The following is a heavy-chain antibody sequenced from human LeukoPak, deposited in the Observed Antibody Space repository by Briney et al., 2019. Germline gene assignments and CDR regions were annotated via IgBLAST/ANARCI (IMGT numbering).Heavy chain of an antibody. CDR3: ARGGEVGYDFWSGSDNWFDP. CDR2: ISYSGST. J-gene: IGHJ5*02. CDR1: GGSISSGDYY. Sequence: SQTLSLTCTVSGGSISSGDYYWSWIRQHPGKGLEWIGYISYSGSTYYNPSLKSRVTISVDTSKNQFSLKLSSVTAADTAVYYCARGGEVGYDFWSGSDNWFDPWGQGTLVTVSS. D-gene: IGHD3-3*01. V-gene: IGHV4-31*03.